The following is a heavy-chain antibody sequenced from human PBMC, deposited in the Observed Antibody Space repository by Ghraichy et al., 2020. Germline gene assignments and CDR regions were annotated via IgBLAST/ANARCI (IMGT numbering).Heavy chain of an antibody. Sequence: SETLSLTCTVSGGSISSSSYYWGWIRQPPGKGLEWIGSIYYSGSTYYNPSLKSRVTISVDTSKNQFSLKLSSVTAADTAVYYCASYIEYSSSFSGLGVQYYFDYWGQGTLVTVSS. CDR1: GGSISSSSYY. D-gene: IGHD6-6*01. CDR3: ASYIEYSSSFSGLGVQYYFDY. V-gene: IGHV4-39*01. J-gene: IGHJ4*02. CDR2: IYYSGST.